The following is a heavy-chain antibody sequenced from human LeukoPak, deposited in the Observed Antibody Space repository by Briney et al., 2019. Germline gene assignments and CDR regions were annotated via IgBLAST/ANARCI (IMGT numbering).Heavy chain of an antibody. CDR1: GFTFSSYA. J-gene: IGHJ4*02. V-gene: IGHV3-23*01. Sequence: GGSLRLSCAASGFTFSSYAMSWVRQAPGKGLEWVSAISGSGGSTYYADSVKGRFTISRDNSKNTLCLQMNSLRAEDTAVYYCAKATLNMGDYGDLEYYFDYWGQGTLVTVSS. D-gene: IGHD4-17*01. CDR3: AKATLNMGDYGDLEYYFDY. CDR2: ISGSGGST.